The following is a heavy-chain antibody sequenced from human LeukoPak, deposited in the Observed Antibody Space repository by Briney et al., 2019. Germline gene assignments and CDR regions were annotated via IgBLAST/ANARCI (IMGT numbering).Heavy chain of an antibody. J-gene: IGHJ6*02. CDR2: INHSGST. D-gene: IGHD4-11*01. Sequence: SETLSLTCAVYGGSFSGYYWSWIRQPPGKGLEWIGEINHSGSTNYNPSLKSRVTISVDTSKNQFSLKLSSVTAADTAVYYCARCFDYSNIFGLDYYGMDVWGQGTTVTVSS. V-gene: IGHV4-34*01. CDR1: GGSFSGYY. CDR3: ARCFDYSNIFGLDYYGMDV.